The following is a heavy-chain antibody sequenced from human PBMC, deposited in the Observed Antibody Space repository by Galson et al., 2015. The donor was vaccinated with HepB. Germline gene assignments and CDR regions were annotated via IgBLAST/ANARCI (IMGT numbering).Heavy chain of an antibody. CDR2: ISGSGAGT. J-gene: IGHJ6*02. CDR3: AKEYSSFHGASYVYYGIDI. D-gene: IGHD4-11*01. Sequence: SLRLSCAASGFTFSTYAGFWVRQAPGKGLDWVSGISGSGAGTYYADSVKGRFTISRDNSKNMIYLQMNSLRVEDTAVYYCAKEYSSFHGASYVYYGIDIWGRGTTVSVSS. CDR1: GFTFSTYA. V-gene: IGHV3-23*01.